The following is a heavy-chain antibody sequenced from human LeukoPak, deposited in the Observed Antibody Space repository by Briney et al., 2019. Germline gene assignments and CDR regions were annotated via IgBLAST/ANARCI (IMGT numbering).Heavy chain of an antibody. CDR3: ARMGFTDSSGWSYFDY. CDR2: INTNTGNP. CDR1: GYTFTSYA. V-gene: IGHV7-4-1*02. J-gene: IGHJ4*02. Sequence: ASVKASCKASGYTFTSYAMNWVRQAPGQGLEWMGWINTNTGNPTYAQGFTGRFVFSLDTSVSTAYLQISSLKAEDTAVYYCARMGFTDSSGWSYFDYWGQGTLVTVSS. D-gene: IGHD6-19*01.